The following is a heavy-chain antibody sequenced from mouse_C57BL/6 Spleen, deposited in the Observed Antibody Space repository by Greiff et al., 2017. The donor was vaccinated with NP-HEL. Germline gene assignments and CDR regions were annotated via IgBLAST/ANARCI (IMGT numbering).Heavy chain of an antibody. CDR1: GFTFSSYA. CDR3: TRDLFYAMDY. J-gene: IGHJ4*01. CDR2: ISSGGDYI. V-gene: IGHV5-9-1*02. Sequence: EVKLMESGEGLVKPGGSLKLSCAASGFTFSSYAMSWVRQTPEKRLEWVAYISSGGDYIYYADTVKGRFTISRDNARNTLYLQMSSLKSEDTAMYYCTRDLFYAMDYWGQGTLVTVSS.